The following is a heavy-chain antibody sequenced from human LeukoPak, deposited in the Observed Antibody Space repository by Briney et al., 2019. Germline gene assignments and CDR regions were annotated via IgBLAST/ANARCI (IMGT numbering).Heavy chain of an antibody. CDR2: ISGYNGNT. CDR3: VRDRGEWIDQYYGMDV. Sequence: ASVKVSCKASGYLFTNYGTSWVRQAPGQGLEWMGWISGYNGNTNSAQKVQGRVTTTTDTSTSTAYMELRSLRSDDTAVYYCVRDRGEWIDQYYGMDVWGQGTTVTVSS. J-gene: IGHJ6*02. CDR1: GYLFTNYG. V-gene: IGHV1-18*01. D-gene: IGHD3-10*01.